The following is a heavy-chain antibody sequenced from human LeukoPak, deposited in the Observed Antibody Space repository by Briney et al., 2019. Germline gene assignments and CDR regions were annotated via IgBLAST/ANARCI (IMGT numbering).Heavy chain of an antibody. CDR1: GYTLTELS. V-gene: IGHV1-24*01. CDR3: ATDTGTLSRTVAFDI. D-gene: IGHD1-1*01. Sequence: ASVKVSCKVSGYTLTELSMHWVRQAPGKGLEWMGGFDPEDGETIYAQKFQGRVTMTEDASTDTAYMELSSLRSEDTAVYYCATDTGTLSRTVAFDIWGQGTMVTVSS. J-gene: IGHJ3*02. CDR2: FDPEDGET.